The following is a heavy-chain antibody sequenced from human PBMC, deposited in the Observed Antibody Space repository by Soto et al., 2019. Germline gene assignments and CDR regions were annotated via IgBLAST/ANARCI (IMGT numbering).Heavy chain of an antibody. Sequence: EVRLLEAGGGLKQPGGSLRLSCAASGFTFKESAMNWVRQAPGKGLEWVASISDTGASTWYAESVRGRLSISRDNSKTTLNLEMNSLGGEDTAVYYCAQGRGSGWAWYFDNGGQGTLVTVSS. D-gene: IGHD6-19*01. CDR2: ISDTGAST. V-gene: IGHV3-23*01. CDR1: GFTFKESA. J-gene: IGHJ4*02. CDR3: AQGRGSGWAWYFDN.